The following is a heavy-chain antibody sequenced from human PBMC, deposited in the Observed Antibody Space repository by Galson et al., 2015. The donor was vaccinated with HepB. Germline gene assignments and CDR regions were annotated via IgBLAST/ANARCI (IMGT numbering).Heavy chain of an antibody. D-gene: IGHD3-10*01. Sequence: SVKVSCKASGSTFTGYYMHWVRQAPGQGLEWMGWINPNSGGTNYAQKFQGRVTMTRDTSISTAYMELSRLRSDDTAVYYCASWGRITMVRGVRGAFDIWGQGTMVTVSS. V-gene: IGHV1-2*02. CDR1: GSTFTGYY. CDR2: INPNSGGT. J-gene: IGHJ3*02. CDR3: ASWGRITMVRGVRGAFDI.